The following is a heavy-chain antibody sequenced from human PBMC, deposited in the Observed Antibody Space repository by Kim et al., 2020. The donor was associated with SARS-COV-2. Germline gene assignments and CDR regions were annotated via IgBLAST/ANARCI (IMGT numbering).Heavy chain of an antibody. CDR3: AKDTNWNLLYYYYGMDV. V-gene: IGHV3-30*18. J-gene: IGHJ6*02. CDR1: GFTFSSYG. D-gene: IGHD1-7*01. CDR2: ISYDGSNK. Sequence: GGSLRLSCAASGFTFSSYGMHWVRQAPGKGLEWVAVISYDGSNKYYADSVKGRFTISRDNSKNTLYLQMNSLRAEDTAVYYCAKDTNWNLLYYYYGMDVWGQGTTVTVSS.